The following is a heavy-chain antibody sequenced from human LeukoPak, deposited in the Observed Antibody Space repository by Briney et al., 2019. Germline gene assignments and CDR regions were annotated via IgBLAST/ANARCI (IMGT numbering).Heavy chain of an antibody. V-gene: IGHV3-23*01. CDR1: GFTFSTYA. CDR3: ARDYWWNYDY. D-gene: IGHD1-7*01. CDR2: ISGSGDNI. J-gene: IGHJ4*02. Sequence: GGSLRLSCAASGFTFSTYAMSWVRQAPGEGPEWVSGISGSGDNIYYTDSAKGRFTISRDNSKNTIYLQMDSLRAEDTAIYYCARDYWWNYDYWGQGTLVTVSS.